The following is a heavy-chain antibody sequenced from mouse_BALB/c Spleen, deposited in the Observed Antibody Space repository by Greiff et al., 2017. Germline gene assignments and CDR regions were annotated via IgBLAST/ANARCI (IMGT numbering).Heavy chain of an antibody. V-gene: IGHV2-2*02. J-gene: IGHJ4*01. Sequence: VKLVESGPGLVQPSQSLSITCTVSGFSLTSYGVHWVRQSPGKGLEWLGVIWSGGSTDYNAAFISRLSISKDNSKSQVFFKMNSLQANDTAIYYCASQGGDYVAMDYWGQGTSVTVSS. CDR3: ASQGGDYVAMDY. CDR1: GFSLTSYG. CDR2: IWSGGST.